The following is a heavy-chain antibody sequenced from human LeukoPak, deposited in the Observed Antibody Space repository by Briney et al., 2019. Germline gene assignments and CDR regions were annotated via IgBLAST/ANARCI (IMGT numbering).Heavy chain of an antibody. CDR2: MNPNSGNT. CDR3: ARDKEPYGSGSYYY. CDR1: GYTFTSYD. D-gene: IGHD3-10*01. V-gene: IGHV1-8*01. Sequence: ASVKVSCKASGYTFTSYDINWVRQATGQGLEWMGWMNPNSGNTGYAQKFQGRVTITSDTSASTAYMELSSLRSEDTAVYYCARDKEPYGSGSYYYWGQGTLVTVSS. J-gene: IGHJ4*02.